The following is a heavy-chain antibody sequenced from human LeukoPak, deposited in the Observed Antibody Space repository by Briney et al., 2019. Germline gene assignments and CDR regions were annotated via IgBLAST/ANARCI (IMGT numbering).Heavy chain of an antibody. Sequence: ASVTVSCKASGYTFTGYYMHWVRQAPGQGLEWMGWINPNSGGTNYAQKFQGRVTITRDTSISTAYMELSRLRSDDTAVYYCARDLGGGYSYGEFDYWGQGTLVTVSS. CDR3: ARDLGGGYSYGEFDY. J-gene: IGHJ4*02. D-gene: IGHD5-18*01. CDR1: GYTFTGYY. V-gene: IGHV1-2*02. CDR2: INPNSGGT.